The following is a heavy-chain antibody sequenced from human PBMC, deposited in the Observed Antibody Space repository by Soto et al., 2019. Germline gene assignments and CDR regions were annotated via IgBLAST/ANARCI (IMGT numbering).Heavy chain of an antibody. V-gene: IGHV3-74*03. Sequence: GGSLRLSCAASGFSLSDYWMHWVRQVPGKGLLWVSRISVDGRDTTYADSVKGRFTISRDNAKNTLYLQMDSLRAEDTAVYYCVRAPEQRPIDFWGHGSQVTVSS. D-gene: IGHD6-19*01. CDR1: GFSLSDYW. CDR3: VRAPEQRPIDF. CDR2: ISVDGRDT. J-gene: IGHJ4*01.